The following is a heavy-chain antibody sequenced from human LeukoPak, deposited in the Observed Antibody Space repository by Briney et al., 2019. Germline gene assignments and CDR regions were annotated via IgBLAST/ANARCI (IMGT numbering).Heavy chain of an antibody. CDR2: THPNNGST. CDR3: ARVNCGGDCYSDRGAFDI. CDR1: GYTFSNFY. Sequence: ASVKVSCKASGYTFSNFYLHWVRQAPGQGPEWMGLTHPNNGSTNYSQRFQGRVTMTRDMSTSTVYMELSSLKSEDTGVYYCARVNCGGDCYSDRGAFDIWGQGTMVTVSS. V-gene: IGHV1-46*01. J-gene: IGHJ3*02. D-gene: IGHD2-21*02.